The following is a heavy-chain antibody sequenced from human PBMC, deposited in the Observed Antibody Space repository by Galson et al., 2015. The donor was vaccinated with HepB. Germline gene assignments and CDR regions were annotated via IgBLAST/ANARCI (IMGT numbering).Heavy chain of an antibody. CDR3: ARGYSGSFLDDY. J-gene: IGHJ4*02. Sequence: TLSLTCTVSGGSVSSGSYYWSWIRQPPGKGLEWIGYIYYSGSTNYNPSLKSRVTISVDTSKNQSSLKLSSVTAADTAVYYCARGYSGSFLDDYWGQGTLVTVSS. V-gene: IGHV4-61*01. D-gene: IGHD1-26*01. CDR1: GGSVSSGSYY. CDR2: IYYSGST.